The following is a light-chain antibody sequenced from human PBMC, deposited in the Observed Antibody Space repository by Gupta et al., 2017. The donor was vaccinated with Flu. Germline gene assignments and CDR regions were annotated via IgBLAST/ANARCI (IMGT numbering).Light chain of an antibody. CDR1: QSVFYSSNNKNY. Sequence: KSSQSVFYSSNNKNYLAWYQQKPGQPPKLLIYWASTRESGVPDRFSGSGSGTDFTLTISSLQAEDVAVYYCQQYYSTPQGITFGGGTKVEIK. CDR3: QQYYSTPQGIT. V-gene: IGKV4-1*01. CDR2: WAS. J-gene: IGKJ4*01.